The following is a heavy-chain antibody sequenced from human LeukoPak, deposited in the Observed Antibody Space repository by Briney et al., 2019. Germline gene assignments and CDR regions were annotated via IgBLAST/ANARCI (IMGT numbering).Heavy chain of an antibody. CDR2: VSSSNGRT. J-gene: IGHJ4*02. CDR3: AKDLVSGGSCYDY. D-gene: IGHD2-15*01. CDR1: GFTFSNYA. V-gene: IGHV3-23*01. Sequence: PGGSLRPSCAASGFTFSNYAMAWVRQAPGKGLEWISSVSSSNGRTYYADSVKGRFTISRDDSKNTLYLQMNSLRVEDTAVYYCAKDLVSGGSCYDYWGQGTLVTVSS.